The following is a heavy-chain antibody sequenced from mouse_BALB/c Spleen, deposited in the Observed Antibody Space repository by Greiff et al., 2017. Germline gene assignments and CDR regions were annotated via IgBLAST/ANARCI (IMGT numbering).Heavy chain of an antibody. J-gene: IGHJ1*01. CDR2: IWSGGST. CDR1: GFSLTGYD. D-gene: IGHD4-1*01. CDR3: ARGNWDGRYFDD. V-gene: IGHV2-2*02. Sequence: VQLVESGPGLVQPSQSLSITCTVSGFSLTGYDVHWVRQSPGKGLEWLGGIWSGGSTDYNAAFISRLSISKDNSKSQVFFKMHSLQANDTAIYYCARGNWDGRYFDDWGAGTTVTVSS.